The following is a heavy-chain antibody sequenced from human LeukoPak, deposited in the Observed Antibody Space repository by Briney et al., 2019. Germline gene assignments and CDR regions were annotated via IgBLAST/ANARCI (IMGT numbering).Heavy chain of an antibody. Sequence: GGSLRLSCAASGFTFSSYGMSWVRQAPGKGLEWVSAISGSGGSTYYADSVKGRFTISRDNSKNTLYLQMNSLRAEDTAVYYCARSDIVVVPAANDYWGQGTLVTVSS. CDR2: ISGSGGST. J-gene: IGHJ4*02. CDR1: GFTFSSYG. D-gene: IGHD2-2*01. V-gene: IGHV3-23*01. CDR3: ARSDIVVVPAANDY.